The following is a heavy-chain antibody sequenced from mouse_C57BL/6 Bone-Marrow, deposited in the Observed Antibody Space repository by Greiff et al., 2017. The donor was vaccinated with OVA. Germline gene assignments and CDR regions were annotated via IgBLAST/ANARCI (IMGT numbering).Heavy chain of an antibody. J-gene: IGHJ2*01. CDR2: ISYSGST. CDR3: ARFGYYFDY. CDR1: GYSITSDY. V-gene: IGHV3-8*01. Sequence: VQLKESGPGLAKPSQTLSLTCSVTGYSITSDYWNWIRKFPGNKLEYMGYISYSGSTYYNPSLKNRISITRDTAKTQYELQRNSVTTADTDTYYCARFGYYFDYWGQGTTLTVSS.